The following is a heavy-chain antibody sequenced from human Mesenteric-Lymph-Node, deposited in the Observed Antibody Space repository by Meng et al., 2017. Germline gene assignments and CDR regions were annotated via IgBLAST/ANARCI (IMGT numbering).Heavy chain of an antibody. J-gene: IGHJ3*02. CDR3: ARSQYQLLLPKQNYDAFDI. V-gene: IGHV3-11*04. Sequence: GESLKISCAASGFTFSDYYMSWIRQAPGKGLEWVSYISSSGSTIYYADSVKGRFTISRDNAKNSLYLQMNSLRAEDTAVYYCARSQYQLLLPKQNYDAFDIWGQGTMVTVSS. CDR2: ISSSGSTI. D-gene: IGHD2-2*01. CDR1: GFTFSDYY.